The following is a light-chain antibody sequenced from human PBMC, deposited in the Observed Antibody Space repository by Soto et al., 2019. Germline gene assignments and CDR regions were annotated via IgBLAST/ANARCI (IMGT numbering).Light chain of an antibody. CDR1: QSISSW. CDR3: QQYSSYPMYT. J-gene: IGKJ2*01. Sequence: DIQMTQSPSTLSASVGDRVTITCRASQSISSWLAWYQQKPGKAPKLLIYKASSLESGVPSRFSGSRSGTEFTLTINSLQPDDFATYYCQQYSSYPMYTFGQGTKLEIK. CDR2: KAS. V-gene: IGKV1-5*03.